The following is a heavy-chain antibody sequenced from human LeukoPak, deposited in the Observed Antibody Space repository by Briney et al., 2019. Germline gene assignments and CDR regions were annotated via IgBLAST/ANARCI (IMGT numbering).Heavy chain of an antibody. CDR2: FYYSGST. Sequence: SETLSLTCTVSGGSISSYYWSWIRQPPGKGLEWIGYFYYSGSTNYNPSLKSRVTISVDTSKNQFSLKLSSVTAADTAVYYCARGGPYCSSTSCYGYYMDVWGKGTTVTVSS. CDR1: GGSISSYY. J-gene: IGHJ6*03. V-gene: IGHV4-59*01. CDR3: ARGGPYCSSTSCYGYYMDV. D-gene: IGHD2-2*01.